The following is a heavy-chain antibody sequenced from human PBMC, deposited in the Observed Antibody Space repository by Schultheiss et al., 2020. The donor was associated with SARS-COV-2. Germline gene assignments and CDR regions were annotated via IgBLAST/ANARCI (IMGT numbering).Heavy chain of an antibody. V-gene: IGHV3-9*01. Sequence: GGSLRLSCAASGFTFDDYAMHWVRQAPGKGLEWVSGISWNSGSIGYADSVKGRFTISRDNSKNTLYLQMNSLRAEDTAVYYCARGSLMIFGFDPWGQGTLVTVSS. CDR3: ARGSLMIFGFDP. CDR2: ISWNSGSI. CDR1: GFTFDDYA. J-gene: IGHJ5*02. D-gene: IGHD3/OR15-3a*01.